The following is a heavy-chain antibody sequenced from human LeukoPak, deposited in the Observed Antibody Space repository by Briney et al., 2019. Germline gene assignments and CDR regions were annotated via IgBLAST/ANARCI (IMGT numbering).Heavy chain of an antibody. CDR1: GYSISSGYY. Sequence: PSETLSLTCAVSGYSISSGYYWGWIRQPPGKGLEWNGSIYHSGSTYYNPSLKSRVTISVDTSKNQFSLKLSSVTAADTAVYYCARVKAYALWLGWGQGTLVTVSS. CDR2: IYHSGST. J-gene: IGHJ4*02. CDR3: ARVKAYALWLG. V-gene: IGHV4-38-2*01. D-gene: IGHD3-10*01.